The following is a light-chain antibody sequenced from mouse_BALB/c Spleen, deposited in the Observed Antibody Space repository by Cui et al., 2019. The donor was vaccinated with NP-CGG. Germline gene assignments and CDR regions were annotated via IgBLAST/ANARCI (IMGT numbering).Light chain of an antibody. Sequence: QAVVTQESALTTSPGETVTLTCRSSTGAVTTSNYANWVQEKPDHLFTGLIGGTNNRAPGVPARFSGSLIGDKAALTITGAQTEDEAIYFCALWYSNHWVFGGGTELTV. CDR1: TGAVTTSNY. J-gene: IGLJ1*01. CDR3: ALWYSNHWV. V-gene: IGLV1*01. CDR2: GTN.